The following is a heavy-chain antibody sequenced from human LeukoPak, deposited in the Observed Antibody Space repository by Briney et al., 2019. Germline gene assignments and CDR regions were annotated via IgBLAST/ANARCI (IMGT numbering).Heavy chain of an antibody. V-gene: IGHV1-69*04. CDR2: IIPILGIA. CDR3: ARDPGWFDP. Sequence: SVKVSCKASGGTFSSYAISWVRQAPGQGLEWMGRIIPILGIANYAQKFQGRVTITADKSTSTAYMELSSLRTEDTAVYYCARDPGWFDPWGQGTLVTVSS. CDR1: GGTFSSYA. J-gene: IGHJ5*02.